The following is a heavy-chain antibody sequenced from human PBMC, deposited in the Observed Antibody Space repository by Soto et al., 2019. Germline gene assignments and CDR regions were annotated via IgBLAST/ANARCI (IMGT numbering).Heavy chain of an antibody. Sequence: QVQLVQSGAEMKEPGDSVRVSCEASGYTFTSYYIHWVRQAPGQGLEWMGWINPKFGDTTYAQDFQGRVSMTRDMSISTVYMELSRLTSDVTAIYYCARNLDYYYGPGSGNGHGFWGQGTTVPVFS. D-gene: IGHD3-10*01. CDR1: GYTFTSYY. V-gene: IGHV1-2*02. CDR2: INPKFGDT. J-gene: IGHJ6*02. CDR3: ARNLDYYYGPGSGNGHGF.